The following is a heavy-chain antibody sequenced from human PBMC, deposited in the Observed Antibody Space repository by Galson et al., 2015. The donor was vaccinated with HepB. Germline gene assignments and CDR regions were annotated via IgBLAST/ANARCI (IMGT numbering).Heavy chain of an antibody. D-gene: IGHD2-8*02. CDR3: ARDYGDIVLVVYDTTYRPHFFDY. J-gene: IGHJ4*02. Sequence: SVKVSCKASGGTFSSYAISWVRQAPGQGLEWMGGIIPILGIANYAQKFQGRVTITADKSTSTAYMELSSLRSEDTAVYYCARDYGDIVLVVYDTTYRPHFFDYWGQGTLVTVSS. CDR1: GGTFSSYA. V-gene: IGHV1-69*10. CDR2: IIPILGIA.